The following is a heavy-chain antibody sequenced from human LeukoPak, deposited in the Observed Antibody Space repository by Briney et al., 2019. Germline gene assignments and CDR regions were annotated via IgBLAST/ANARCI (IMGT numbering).Heavy chain of an antibody. CDR2: ISNDGNNK. Sequence: GGSLRLSCAASGFTFRIYTMHWLRQAPGKGLEWVAGISNDGNNKYYADFAKGRSTISRDNSKNTLNVHMNSLRIEDTAVYYCARDDGDVRYSYGFTWGQGTLVIVSS. D-gene: IGHD5-18*01. CDR1: GFTFRIYT. V-gene: IGHV3-30-3*01. CDR3: ARDDGDVRYSYGFT. J-gene: IGHJ1*01.